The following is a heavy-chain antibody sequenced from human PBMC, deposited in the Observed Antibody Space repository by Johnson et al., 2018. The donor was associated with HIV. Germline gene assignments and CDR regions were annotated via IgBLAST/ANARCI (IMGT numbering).Heavy chain of an antibody. CDR2: IQQEGSVK. Sequence: VQLVESGGGLVQPGGSLRLSCAGSGFTFSDYWMSWVRRAPGKGLEWVANIQQEGSVKYYVDSVKGRFTIARDNAKSSLYLQMNSLRAEDTALYYCARVKGYGIPNAFDIWGQGTMVTVSS. CDR1: GFTFSDYW. V-gene: IGHV3-7*03. CDR3: ARVKGYGIPNAFDI. J-gene: IGHJ3*02. D-gene: IGHD5-18*01.